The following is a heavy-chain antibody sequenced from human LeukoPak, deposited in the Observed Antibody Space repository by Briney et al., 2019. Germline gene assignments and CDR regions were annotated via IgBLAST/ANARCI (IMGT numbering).Heavy chain of an antibody. D-gene: IGHD6-13*01. CDR2: ISGSGGST. J-gene: IGHJ4*02. V-gene: IGHV3-23*01. CDR3: AKTRGIAAAGTPYY. CDR1: GFTFSSYA. Sequence: GGSLRLSCAASGFTFSSYAMSWVRQVPGKGLEWVSAISGSGGSTYYADSVKGRFTISRDNSKNTLYLQMNSLRAEDTAVYYCAKTRGIAAAGTPYYWGQGTLVTVSS.